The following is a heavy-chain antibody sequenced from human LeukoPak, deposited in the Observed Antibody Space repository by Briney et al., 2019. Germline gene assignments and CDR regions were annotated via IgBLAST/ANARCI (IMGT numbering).Heavy chain of an antibody. CDR1: GFPFSIYE. Sequence: GVSLRLSCAASGFPFSIYEMKWVRQAPGEGVEGVSYICSSGCTIYYADSVEGRSTIYRNNAKNSLYLRMNSLIAEDKAVYYCAVAKITDYFDDWGQGTLVTVSS. CDR3: AVAKITDYFDD. J-gene: IGHJ4*01. D-gene: IGHD5-24*01. V-gene: IGHV3-48*03. CDR2: ICSSGCTI.